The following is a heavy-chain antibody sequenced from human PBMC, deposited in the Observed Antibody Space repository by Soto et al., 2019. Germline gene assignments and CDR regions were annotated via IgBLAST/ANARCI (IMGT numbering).Heavy chain of an antibody. CDR2: ISGSGGST. V-gene: IGHV3-23*01. Sequence: GGSLRLSCAASGFTFSSYAMSWVRQAPGKGLEWVSAISGSGGSTYYADSVKGRFTISRDNSKNTLYLQMNSLRAEDTAVYYCARGLAAYPVRAPYFDYWGQGTLVTVSS. CDR3: ARGLAAYPVRAPYFDY. J-gene: IGHJ4*02. D-gene: IGHD2-2*02. CDR1: GFTFSSYA.